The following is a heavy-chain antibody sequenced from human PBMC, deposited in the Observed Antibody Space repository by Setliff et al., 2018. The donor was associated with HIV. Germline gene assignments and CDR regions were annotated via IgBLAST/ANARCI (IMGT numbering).Heavy chain of an antibody. CDR1: GGSFSGYY. Sequence: ETLSLTCAVYGGSFSGYYWSWIRQPPGKGLEWVSNIKFDGSESHYADSVKGRFIASTDNAKNSLFLQMNSLKAEDTAVYYCARAYNVYGYRFDSSGYDYWGQGTLVTVSS. CDR3: ARAYNVYGYRFDSSGYDY. D-gene: IGHD3-22*01. J-gene: IGHJ4*02. CDR2: IKFDGSES. V-gene: IGHV3-7*03.